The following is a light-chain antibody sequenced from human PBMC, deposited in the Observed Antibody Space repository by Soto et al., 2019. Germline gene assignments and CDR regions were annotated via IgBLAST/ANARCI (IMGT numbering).Light chain of an antibody. J-gene: IGLJ2*01. V-gene: IGLV2-14*01. CDR2: DVS. CDR1: SSDVGDYNH. CDR3: SSYTTSSTL. Sequence: QSALTQPASVSGSPGQWITISCTGTSSDVGDYNHVSWYQQHPGKAPKLMIYDVSHRPSGISNRFSGSKSGNTASLTISGLQAEDEADYYCSSYTTSSTLFGGGTKVTVL.